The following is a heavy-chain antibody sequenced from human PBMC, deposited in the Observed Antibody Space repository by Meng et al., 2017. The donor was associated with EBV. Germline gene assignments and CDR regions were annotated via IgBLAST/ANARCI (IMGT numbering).Heavy chain of an antibody. CDR1: GFTFSSYA. V-gene: IGHV3-23*01. Sequence: EVQALESGGGLVQPGGSLRLYCAASGFTFSSYAMSWVRQAPGKGLEWVSAISGSGGSTYYADSVKGRFTISRDNSKNTLYLQMNSLRAEDTAVYYCAKRITMIVVVITDWGQGTLVTVSS. CDR3: AKRITMIVVVITD. D-gene: IGHD3-22*01. CDR2: ISGSGGST. J-gene: IGHJ4*02.